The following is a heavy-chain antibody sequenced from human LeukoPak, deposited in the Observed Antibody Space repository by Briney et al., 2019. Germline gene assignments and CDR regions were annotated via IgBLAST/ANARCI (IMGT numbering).Heavy chain of an antibody. V-gene: IGHV1-2*02. CDR1: GYTFTGYY. CDR2: INPKSGGT. Sequence: ASVKVSCKASGYTFTGYYIHWVRQAPGQGLEWMGWINPKSGGTNYAQKFQGRVTMTRDTSINTAYMELSRLRSGDTAVHYCARGGDYYDSSGYYDDAFDIWGQGTMVTVSS. D-gene: IGHD3-22*01. CDR3: ARGGDYYDSSGYYDDAFDI. J-gene: IGHJ3*02.